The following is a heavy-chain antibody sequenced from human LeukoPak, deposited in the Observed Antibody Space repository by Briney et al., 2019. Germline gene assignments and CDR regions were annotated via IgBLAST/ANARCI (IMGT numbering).Heavy chain of an antibody. CDR1: GGSISSYY. Sequence: SETLSLTCTVSGGSISSYYWSWIRQPPGKGLEWIGYIYYTGSTNYNPSLKSRVTISVDTSKNQFSLKLNSVTAADTAVYYCARHSMITFGGVIAPFDYWGQGTLVTVSS. CDR3: ARHSMITFGGVIAPFDY. J-gene: IGHJ4*02. V-gene: IGHV4-59*01. D-gene: IGHD3-16*02. CDR2: IYYTGST.